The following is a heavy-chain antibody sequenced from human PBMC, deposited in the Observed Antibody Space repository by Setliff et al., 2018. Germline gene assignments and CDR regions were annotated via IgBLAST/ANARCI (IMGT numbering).Heavy chain of an antibody. CDR3: ARFGGSCSSSSCYASDL. D-gene: IGHD2-2*01. Sequence: ASVKVSCKASGYTFINYGFTWVRQAPGQGLEWMGMIITNTGKTSYPKKFQGRVTMTTDTYTGTGYMELRSLTSDDTAVYFCARFGGSCSSSSCYASDLWGQGTIVTVSS. CDR1: GYTFINYG. V-gene: IGHV1-18*01. J-gene: IGHJ3*01. CDR2: IITNTGKT.